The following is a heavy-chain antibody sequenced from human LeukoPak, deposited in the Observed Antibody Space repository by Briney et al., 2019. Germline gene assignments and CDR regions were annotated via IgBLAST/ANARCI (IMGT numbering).Heavy chain of an antibody. CDR3: ARGDDAGGMDV. CDR2: ISSSSSTI. J-gene: IGHJ6*02. CDR1: GFTFSSYS. V-gene: IGHV3-48*02. Sequence: GGSPRLSCAASGFTFSSYSMNWVRQAPGKGLEWVSYISSSSSTIYYADSVKGRFTISRDNAKNPLYLQMNSLRDEDTAVYYCARGDDAGGMDVWGQGTTVTVSS. D-gene: IGHD1-14*01.